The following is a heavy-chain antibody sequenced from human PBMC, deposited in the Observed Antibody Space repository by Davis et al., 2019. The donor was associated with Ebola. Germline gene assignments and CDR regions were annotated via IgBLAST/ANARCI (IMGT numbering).Heavy chain of an antibody. D-gene: IGHD4-17*01. CDR2: IHYLGNT. CDR3: ARGNYGDYIVLYYCNMDV. CDR1: GGSINNYF. V-gene: IGHV4-59*01. J-gene: IGHJ6*02. Sequence: MPSETLSLTCTVSGGSINNYFWSWIRQPPGKGLEWIGNIHYLGNTNYNPSLKSRVTMSVDTSTNQLSLKLTSVTAADTAVYYCARGNYGDYIVLYYCNMDVWGQGTTVTVSS.